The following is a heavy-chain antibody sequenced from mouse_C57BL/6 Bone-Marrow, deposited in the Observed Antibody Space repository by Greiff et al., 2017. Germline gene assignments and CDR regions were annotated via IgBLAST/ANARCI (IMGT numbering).Heavy chain of an antibody. Sequence: VQLQQPGAELVKPGASVKMSCKASGYTFTSYWITWVKQRPGQGLEWIGDIYTGSGSTNYKEKCKSKATLTVDTSSSTAYMLLSILTSEDSAVYYCAGIYYGYFYFDYWGQGTTLTVSS. CDR1: GYTFTSYW. CDR3: AGIYYGYFYFDY. D-gene: IGHD2-2*01. V-gene: IGHV1-55*01. CDR2: IYTGSGST. J-gene: IGHJ2*01.